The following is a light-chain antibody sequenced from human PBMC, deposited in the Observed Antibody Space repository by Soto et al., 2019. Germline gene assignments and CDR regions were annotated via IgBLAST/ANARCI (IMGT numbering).Light chain of an antibody. CDR1: QSISSW. V-gene: IGKV1-12*01. CDR3: HQDYSFPHT. J-gene: IGKJ4*01. Sequence: DIQMTQSPSSVSASVGDRVSITCRASQSISSWLAWYQQKPGRAPKLLIYTGSSLQSGVPSRFIGTGSGTDFTLTISSLQPEDVAAYYCHQDYSFPHTFGEGTKVEIK. CDR2: TGS.